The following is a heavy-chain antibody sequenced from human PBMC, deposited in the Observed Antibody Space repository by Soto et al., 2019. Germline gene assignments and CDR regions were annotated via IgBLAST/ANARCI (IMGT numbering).Heavy chain of an antibody. CDR1: GFTFSGHV. D-gene: IGHD6-13*01. J-gene: IGHJ4*02. CDR2: IGDNGGRT. V-gene: IGHV3-23*01. Sequence: PGGSLRLSCAASGFTFSGHVMSWVRQAPGKGLEWVSAIGDNGGRTYYADSVKGRFTISRDSAKNSLYLQMNSLRAEDTAVYYCARAHNIAALFDYWGQGTLVTVSS. CDR3: ARAHNIAALFDY.